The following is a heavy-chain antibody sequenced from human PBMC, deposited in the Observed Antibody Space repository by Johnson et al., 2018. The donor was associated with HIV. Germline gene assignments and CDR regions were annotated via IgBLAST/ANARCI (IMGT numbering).Heavy chain of an antibody. V-gene: IGHV3-30*02. Sequence: QVQLVESGGGVVQPGGSLRLSCAASGFTFSSYGMHWVRQAPGKGLEWVAFIRYDGSNKYYADSVKGRFTISRDNSKNTLYLQMNSLRVEDTAVYYCARGFDWHWPTSAFHVWGQGTMVSVSS. CDR2: IRYDGSNK. CDR3: ARGFDWHWPTSAFHV. D-gene: IGHD3-9*01. CDR1: GFTFSSYG. J-gene: IGHJ3*01.